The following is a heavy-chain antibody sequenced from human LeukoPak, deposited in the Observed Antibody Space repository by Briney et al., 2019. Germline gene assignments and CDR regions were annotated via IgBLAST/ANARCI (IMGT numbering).Heavy chain of an antibody. D-gene: IGHD1-26*01. CDR1: GFTFSSYA. CDR3: ARAGGELQPSYYYYGMDV. CDR2: ISYDGSNK. Sequence: PGGSLRLSCAASGFTFSSYAMHWVRQAPGKGLEWVAVISYDGSNKYYADSVKGRFTISRDNSKNTLYLQMNSLRAEDTAVYYCARAGGELQPSYYYYGMDVWGQGTTVTVSS. V-gene: IGHV3-30-3*01. J-gene: IGHJ6*02.